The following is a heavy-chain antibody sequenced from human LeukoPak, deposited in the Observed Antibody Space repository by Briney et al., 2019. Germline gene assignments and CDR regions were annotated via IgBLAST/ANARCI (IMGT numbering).Heavy chain of an antibody. Sequence: GGSLRLSCAASRFCLSSYWINWVRQAPGKGLEWVANINPAASVKYYVDSVEGRFTISRDNAKNSVYLQMNSLRVEDTAIYYCAPSPWGQGTLVTVSS. CDR1: RFCLSSYW. CDR2: INPAASVK. J-gene: IGHJ5*02. CDR3: APSP. V-gene: IGHV3-7*01.